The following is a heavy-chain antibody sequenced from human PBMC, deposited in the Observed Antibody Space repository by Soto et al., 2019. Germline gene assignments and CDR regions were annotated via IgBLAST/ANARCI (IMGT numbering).Heavy chain of an antibody. J-gene: IGHJ6*02. Sequence: EVQLVESGGGLVKPGGSLRLSCAASGFTFSSYNMNWVRQAPGKGLEWVSSISSSSSYIYYADSVKGRFTISRDNAKNSLYLQMNSLRAEDTAVYYCASTRRGGYNNYYDYYGMDVWGQGTTVTVSS. CDR2: ISSSSSYI. CDR3: ASTRRGGYNNYYDYYGMDV. D-gene: IGHD5-12*01. V-gene: IGHV3-21*01. CDR1: GFTFSSYN.